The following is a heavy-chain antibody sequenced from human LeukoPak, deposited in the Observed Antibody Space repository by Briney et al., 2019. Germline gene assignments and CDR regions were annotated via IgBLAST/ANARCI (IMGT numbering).Heavy chain of an antibody. CDR3: ARDPSVAGTYWYFDL. CDR2: IYTSGST. CDR1: GGSISYYY. Sequence: KPSETLSLTCTVSGGSISYYYWSWIRQPAGKGLEWIGRIYTSGSTNYNPSLKSRVTMSVDTSKNQFSLKLSSVTAADTAVYYCARDPSVAGTYWYFDLWGRGTLVTVSS. J-gene: IGHJ2*01. D-gene: IGHD6-19*01. V-gene: IGHV4-4*07.